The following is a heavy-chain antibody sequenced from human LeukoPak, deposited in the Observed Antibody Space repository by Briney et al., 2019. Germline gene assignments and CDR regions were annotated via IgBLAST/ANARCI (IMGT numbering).Heavy chain of an antibody. CDR3: ARARGYSYGRFFDY. CDR2: INHSGST. D-gene: IGHD5-18*01. J-gene: IGHJ4*02. V-gene: IGHV4-34*01. CDR1: GGSFSGYY. Sequence: SETLSLTCAVYGGSFSGYYWSWIRQPPGKGLEWIGEINHSGSTNYNPFLKSRVTISVDTSKNQFSLKLSSVTAADTAVYYCARARGYSYGRFFDYWGQGTLVTVSS.